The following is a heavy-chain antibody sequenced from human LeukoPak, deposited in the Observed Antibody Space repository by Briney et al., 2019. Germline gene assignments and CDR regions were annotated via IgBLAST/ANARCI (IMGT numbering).Heavy chain of an antibody. CDR3: ARGPISGWSADY. CDR1: GLTFSSYN. Sequence: VGSLRLSCAVSGLTFSSYNMNWVRQAPGQGLEWVSYISNSGSMIYYADSVKGRFTLSRDNAKNSLYLQMNSLRDEDTAVYYCARGPISGWSADYWGQGTLVTVSS. D-gene: IGHD6-19*01. J-gene: IGHJ4*02. V-gene: IGHV3-48*02. CDR2: ISNSGSMI.